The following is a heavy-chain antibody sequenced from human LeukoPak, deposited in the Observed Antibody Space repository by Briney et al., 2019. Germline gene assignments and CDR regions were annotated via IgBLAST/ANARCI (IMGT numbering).Heavy chain of an antibody. CDR2: IYTSGST. V-gene: IGHV4-4*07. CDR3: ARDLVSYGLN. Sequence: SETLSLTCAVSAGAISSYYWSWIRQPAGKGLEWIGRIYTSGSTNYNPSLKSRVTMSLDTSKNQFSLKLSSVTAADTAVYYCARDLVSYGLNWGQGTLVTVSS. D-gene: IGHD1-26*01. J-gene: IGHJ4*02. CDR1: AGAISSYY.